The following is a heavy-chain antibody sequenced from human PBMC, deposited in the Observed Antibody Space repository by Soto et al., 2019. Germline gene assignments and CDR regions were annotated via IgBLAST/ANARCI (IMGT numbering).Heavy chain of an antibody. J-gene: IGHJ4*02. CDR1: GGSFSGYY. CDR3: ARGTEY. Sequence: PSETLSLTCAVYGGSFSGYYWSWIRQPPGKGLEWIGEINHSGSTNYNPSLKSRVTISVDTSKNQFSLKLSSVTAADTAVYYCARGTEYWGQGTLVTVSS. V-gene: IGHV4-34*01. CDR2: INHSGST.